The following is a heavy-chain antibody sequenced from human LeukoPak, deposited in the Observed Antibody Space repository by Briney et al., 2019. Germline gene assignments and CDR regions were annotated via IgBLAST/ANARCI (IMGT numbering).Heavy chain of an antibody. CDR2: ISNSGSMI. D-gene: IGHD6-19*01. CDR3: ARGPISGWSADY. CDR1: GLTFSSYN. J-gene: IGHJ4*02. Sequence: GGSLRLSCAVSGLTFSSYNMNWVRQAPGKGLEWVPCISNSGSMIYYADSVKGRFTLSRDNAKNSLYLQMNSLRDEDTAVYYCARGPISGWSADYWGQGTLVTVSS. V-gene: IGHV3-48*02.